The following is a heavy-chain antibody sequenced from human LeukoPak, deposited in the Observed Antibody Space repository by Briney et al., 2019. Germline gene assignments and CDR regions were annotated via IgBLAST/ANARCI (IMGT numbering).Heavy chain of an antibody. J-gene: IGHJ4*02. D-gene: IGHD2-21*01. Sequence: SETLSLTCAVYGGSFSGYYWSWIRQPPGKGLEWIGEINHSGSTNYNPSLKSRVTISVDTSKNQFSLKLSSVTAADTAVYYCARSSIVVVIASPYYFDYWGQGTLVTASS. CDR3: ARSSIVVVIASPYYFDY. V-gene: IGHV4-34*01. CDR2: INHSGST. CDR1: GGSFSGYY.